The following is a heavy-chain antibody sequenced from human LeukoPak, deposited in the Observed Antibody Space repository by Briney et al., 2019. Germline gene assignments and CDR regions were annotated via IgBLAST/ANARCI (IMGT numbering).Heavy chain of an antibody. Sequence: PGGSLRLSCAHPVFTLITFWMSPVRQAPGKGLEWVANIKPDGSEKSYVDSVKGRFTVSRDNAKNSLYLHMNSLRAEDTALYYCTRNTVAAAGLGWGQGTLVTVSS. J-gene: IGHJ4*02. D-gene: IGHD6-13*01. CDR3: TRNTVAAAGLG. V-gene: IGHV3-7*01. CDR2: IKPDGSEK. CDR1: VFTLITFW.